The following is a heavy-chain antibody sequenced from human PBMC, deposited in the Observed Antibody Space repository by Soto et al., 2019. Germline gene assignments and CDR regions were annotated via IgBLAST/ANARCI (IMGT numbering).Heavy chain of an antibody. Sequence: SVKVSCKASGFTFTSSAVQWVRQARGQRLEWIGWIVVGSGNTNYAQKFQERVTITRDMSTRTAYMELSSLRSADTAVYYCAAGSCGGDCYRSWYYYYGMDVWGQGTTVTVSS. CDR1: GFTFTSSA. V-gene: IGHV1-58*01. J-gene: IGHJ6*02. CDR3: AAGSCGGDCYRSWYYYYGMDV. D-gene: IGHD2-21*02. CDR2: IVVGSGNT.